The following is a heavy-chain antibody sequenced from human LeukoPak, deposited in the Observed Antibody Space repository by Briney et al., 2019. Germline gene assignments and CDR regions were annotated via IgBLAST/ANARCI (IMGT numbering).Heavy chain of an antibody. CDR3: GRHNYTPSLKHRVTIPVDTPKLPVSLKLGSVTPADMAVYYCARLTITGTLVRLNWFDP. D-gene: IGHD3-10*01. Sequence: SETLSLTCTVSGGSISSHDWSWIRQPPGKGLEWIGYIYYSGSTNYNPSLKSRVTISVDTSKNQLSLKLSSVTAADTAVYYCGRHNYTPSLKHRVTIPVDTPKLPVSLKLGSVTPADMAVYYCARLTITGTLVRLNWFDPWRQGTLVTVSS. CDR1: GGSISSHD. J-gene: IGHJ5*02. CDR2: IYYSGST. V-gene: IGHV4-59*11.